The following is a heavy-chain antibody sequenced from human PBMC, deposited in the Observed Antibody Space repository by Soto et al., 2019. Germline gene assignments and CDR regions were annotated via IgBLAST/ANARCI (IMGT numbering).Heavy chain of an antibody. CDR2: MNPSSGYT. D-gene: IGHD1-26*01. CDR3: AIFVRHQLPTIDY. CDR1: GYTFTDYD. J-gene: IGHJ4*02. V-gene: IGHV1-8*01. Sequence: QVQLVQSGAEVKKPGASVRVSCKASGYTFTDYDINWVRQATGQGLEWMGWMNPSSGYTGYAQKFQGRVTMTLDTSIRTAYMELSSLTSADTPVYYLAIFVRHQLPTIDYWCQGALVTVSS.